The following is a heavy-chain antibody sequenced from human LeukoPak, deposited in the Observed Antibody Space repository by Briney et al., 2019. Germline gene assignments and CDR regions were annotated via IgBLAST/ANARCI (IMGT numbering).Heavy chain of an antibody. V-gene: IGHV4-38-2*02. CDR1: GGSVTDYY. CDR3: ARIGQKGAFDI. Sequence: SETLSLTCTVSGGSVTDYYWGWIRQPPGKGLEWIGSIYHSGSTYYNPSLKSRVTISVDTSKNQFSLKLSSVTAADTAVYYCARIGQKGAFDIWGQGTMVTVSS. CDR2: IYHSGST. J-gene: IGHJ3*02. D-gene: IGHD3-10*01.